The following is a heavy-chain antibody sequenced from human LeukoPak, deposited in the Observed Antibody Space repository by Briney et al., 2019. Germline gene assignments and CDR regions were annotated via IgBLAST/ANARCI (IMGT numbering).Heavy chain of an antibody. V-gene: IGHV1-69*06. D-gene: IGHD6-13*01. Sequence: ASVKVSCKASGGTFSSYAISWVRQAPGQGLEWMGGIIPIFGTANYAQKFQGRATITADKSTSTAYMELSSLRSEDTAVYYCARGVRSSSWYQNWFDPWGQGTLVTVSS. J-gene: IGHJ5*02. CDR3: ARGVRSSSWYQNWFDP. CDR2: IIPIFGTA. CDR1: GGTFSSYA.